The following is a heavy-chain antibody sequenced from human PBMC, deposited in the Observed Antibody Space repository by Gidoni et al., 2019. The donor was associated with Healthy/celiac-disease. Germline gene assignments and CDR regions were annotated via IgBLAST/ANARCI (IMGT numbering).Heavy chain of an antibody. CDR1: GFTFSSYA. V-gene: IGHV3-23*01. CDR3: AKSWAPIVGAGPDY. Sequence: EVQLLESGGGLVQPGGSLRLPCAASGFTFSSYAMSWVRQAPGKGLEWVSAISGSGGSTYYADSVKGRFTISRDNSKNTLYLQMNSLRAEDTAVYYCAKSWAPIVGAGPDYWGQGTLVTVSS. J-gene: IGHJ4*02. D-gene: IGHD1-26*01. CDR2: ISGSGGST.